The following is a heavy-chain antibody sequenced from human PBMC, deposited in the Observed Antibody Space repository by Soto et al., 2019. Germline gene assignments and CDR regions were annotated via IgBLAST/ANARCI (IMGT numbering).Heavy chain of an antibody. Sequence: QLQLQESGPGLVKPSETLSLTCTVSGGSISSSSYYWGWIRQPPGKGLEWIGSIYYSGSTYYNPSLKSRVTISVDTSKNQFSLKLSSVTAADTAVYYCARRNILELRGFDYWGQGTLVTVSS. CDR3: ARRNILELRGFDY. V-gene: IGHV4-39*01. CDR2: IYYSGST. D-gene: IGHD1-7*01. J-gene: IGHJ4*02. CDR1: GGSISSSSYY.